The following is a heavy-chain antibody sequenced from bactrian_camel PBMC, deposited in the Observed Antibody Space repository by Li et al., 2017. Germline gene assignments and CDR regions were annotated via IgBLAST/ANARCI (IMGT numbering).Heavy chain of an antibody. V-gene: IGHV3S26*01. D-gene: IGHD3*01. J-gene: IGHJ4*01. CDR1: GYTYSSYC. Sequence: QLVESGGGSVQAGGSLRLSCAASGYTYSSYCMGWFRQAPGKEREGVAGFDSDSHPSYADSVKSRFTISKDSANNTLWLQMDSLKPEDTAMYYCAAGGNFVGGACARPTEFPYTGQGTQVTVS. CDR2: FDSDSHP.